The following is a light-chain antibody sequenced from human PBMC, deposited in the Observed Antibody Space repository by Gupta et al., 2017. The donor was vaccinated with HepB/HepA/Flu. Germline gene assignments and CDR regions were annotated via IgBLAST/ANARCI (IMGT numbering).Light chain of an antibody. Sequence: SSVLTQPPSLSVAPGQTARVTCGGNNIGSKSVHWYQQKPGQALLLVIYYDSDRPSGIPERFSGSNSGDTATLTISRVEAGDEADYACQVGDGSSDLRVFGGGTKLTVL. CDR2: YDS. CDR1: NIGSKS. V-gene: IGLV3-21*04. J-gene: IGLJ3*02. CDR3: QVGDGSSDLRV.